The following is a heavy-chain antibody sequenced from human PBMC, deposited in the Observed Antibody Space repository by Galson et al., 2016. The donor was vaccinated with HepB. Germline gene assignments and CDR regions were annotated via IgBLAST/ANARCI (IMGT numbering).Heavy chain of an antibody. V-gene: IGHV3-30*04. CDR3: ARDTSGDNEYFHY. J-gene: IGHJ1*01. CDR1: GFTFSSYA. CDR2: ISYDGSNK. Sequence: CAASGFTFSSYAMHWVRQAPGKGLEWVAVISYDGSNKYYADSVKGRFTISRDNSKKTLYLQMNSLRVEDTALYYCARDTSGDNEYFHYWGQGTLVTVSS. D-gene: IGHD3-3*01.